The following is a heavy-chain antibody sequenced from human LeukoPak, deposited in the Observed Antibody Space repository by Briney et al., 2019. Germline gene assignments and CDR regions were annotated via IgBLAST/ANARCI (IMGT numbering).Heavy chain of an antibody. Sequence: GGSLRPSCAASGFSFSDSYMSWIRQAPGQGLEWLSYIKSSDTSTFYADSVKSRFTVSRDNAKNSLYLQMNSLRAEDTAVYYCARRGNMSSHAFDIWGQGTVVTVSS. CDR3: ARRGNMSSHAFDI. CDR2: IKSSDTST. D-gene: IGHD2/OR15-2a*01. J-gene: IGHJ3*02. CDR1: GFSFSDSY. V-gene: IGHV3-11*01.